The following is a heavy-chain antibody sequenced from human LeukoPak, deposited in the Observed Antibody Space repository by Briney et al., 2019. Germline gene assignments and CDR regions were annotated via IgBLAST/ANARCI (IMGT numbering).Heavy chain of an antibody. D-gene: IGHD3-10*01. CDR3: ARTGGRFGEPTSDY. Sequence: GESLKISCKGSGYSFTTYYIAWVRQMPGKGLGWMGMIYPGDSDTRYSPSFQGQVTISADKSISTAYLQWSSLKASDTAMYYCARTGGRFGEPTSDYWGQGTLVTVSS. CDR1: GYSFTTYY. J-gene: IGHJ4*02. V-gene: IGHV5-51*01. CDR2: IYPGDSDT.